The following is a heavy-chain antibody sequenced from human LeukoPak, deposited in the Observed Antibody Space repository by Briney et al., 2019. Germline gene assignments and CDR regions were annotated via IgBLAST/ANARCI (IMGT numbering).Heavy chain of an antibody. CDR1: GFTFSSYW. Sequence: GGSLRLSCAASGFTFSSYWMSWVRQAPGKGLEWVANIKQDGSEKYYVDSVKGRFTISRDNAKNSLYLQMNSLRAEDTAVYYCARTAFLGCCSSTSCYSGSYMDVWGKGTTVTVSS. CDR3: ARTAFLGCCSSTSCYSGSYMDV. J-gene: IGHJ6*03. D-gene: IGHD2-2*01. V-gene: IGHV3-7*01. CDR2: IKQDGSEK.